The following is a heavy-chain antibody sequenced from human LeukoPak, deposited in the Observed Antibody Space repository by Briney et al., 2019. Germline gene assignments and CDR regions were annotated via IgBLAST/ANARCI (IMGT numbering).Heavy chain of an antibody. D-gene: IGHD6-13*01. CDR2: INPSGGST. J-gene: IGHJ4*02. Sequence: ASVKVSCKASGYTFINYYIHWVRQAPGQGLEWMGIINPSGGSTSYAQKFQGRVTMTRDTSTSTVYMELSSLRSEDTAVYYCARAPGGCYSSSCLDYWGQGTLVTVSS. V-gene: IGHV1-46*01. CDR3: ARAPGGCYSSSCLDY. CDR1: GYTFINYY.